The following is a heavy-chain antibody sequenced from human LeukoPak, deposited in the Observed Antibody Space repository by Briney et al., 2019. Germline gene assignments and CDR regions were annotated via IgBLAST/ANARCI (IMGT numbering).Heavy chain of an antibody. V-gene: IGHV3-23*01. D-gene: IGHD3-10*01. CDR3: TTDGSVLPFDY. CDR2: MTTSDT. Sequence: GGSLRLSCVASGFTFSSYAMTWVRQAPGKGLEWVSAMTTSDTYYADSVKGRFTISRDNSKNTLSLQMNSLRAEDTAVYYCTTDGSVLPFDYWGQGTLVTVSS. J-gene: IGHJ4*02. CDR1: GFTFSSYA.